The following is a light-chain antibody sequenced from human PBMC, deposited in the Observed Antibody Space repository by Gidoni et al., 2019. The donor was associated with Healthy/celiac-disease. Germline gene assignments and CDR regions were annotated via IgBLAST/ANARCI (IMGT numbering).Light chain of an antibody. J-gene: IGKJ2*01. CDR2: GAS. CDR3: QQYGRHLGYT. Sequence: EIVLTQSPGTLSLSPGERATLSCRASQSVSSSYLAWYQQKPGQAPRLLIYGASSRATGIPDRFSGSGSGTDFTLTISRLEPEDFAVYYCQQYGRHLGYTFGQXTKLEIK. CDR1: QSVSSSY. V-gene: IGKV3-20*01.